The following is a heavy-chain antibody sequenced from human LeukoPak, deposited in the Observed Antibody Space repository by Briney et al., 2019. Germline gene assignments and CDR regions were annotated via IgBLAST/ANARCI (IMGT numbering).Heavy chain of an antibody. Sequence: SETLSLTCTVSGGSISSGGYYWSWIRQHPGKGLEWIGNIYYSGSTYYNPSLKSRVTISVDTSKNQFSLKLSSVTAADTAVYYCARSGWLTDVDAFDIWGQGTMVTVSS. J-gene: IGHJ3*02. V-gene: IGHV4-31*03. CDR3: ARSGWLTDVDAFDI. D-gene: IGHD3-10*01. CDR2: IYYSGST. CDR1: GGSISSGGYY.